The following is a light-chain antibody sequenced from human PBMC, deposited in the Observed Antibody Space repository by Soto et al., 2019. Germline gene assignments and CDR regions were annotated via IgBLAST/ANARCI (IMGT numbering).Light chain of an antibody. CDR3: QQYKTYWT. V-gene: IGKV1-5*03. CDR2: EAS. Sequence: DIQMTQSPATLCASVGDSVTITCRASQSITNWLAWYQLKPGKAPKLLIHEASNLHSGVSSRFTGSGSGTDFTLTITSMKPEDSATYYCQQYKTYWTFGQGTKVDI. J-gene: IGKJ1*01. CDR1: QSITNW.